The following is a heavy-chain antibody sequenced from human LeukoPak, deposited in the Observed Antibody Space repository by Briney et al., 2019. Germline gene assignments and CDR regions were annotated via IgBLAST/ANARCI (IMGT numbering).Heavy chain of an antibody. CDR3: AKFGSSGWYDYFDY. CDR2: FSGSGGST. Sequence: PSETLSLTCTVSGGSLSSGGYYWSWIRQPPGRGLEWVSAFSGSGGSTYYADSVKGRFTISRDNSKNTLYLQMNSLRAEDTAVYYCAKFGSSGWYDYFDYWGQGTLVTVSS. D-gene: IGHD6-19*01. CDR1: GGSLSSGGYY. J-gene: IGHJ4*02. V-gene: IGHV3-23*01.